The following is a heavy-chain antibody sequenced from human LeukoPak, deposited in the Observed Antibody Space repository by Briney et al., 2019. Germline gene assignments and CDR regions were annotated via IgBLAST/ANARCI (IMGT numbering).Heavy chain of an antibody. CDR1: GYTFTSFG. J-gene: IGHJ4*02. CDR2: SSAYNGNT. CDR3: VRDLGVDTSMIFFDY. D-gene: IGHD5-18*01. Sequence: ASVKVSCKASGYTFTSFGISWVRQAPGRGLEWVGWSSAYNGNTKSAQKFQGRVIMTTDTSTDTAYMELRSLRSDDTAVFYCVRDLGVDTSMIFFDYWGQGTLVTVSS. V-gene: IGHV1-18*01.